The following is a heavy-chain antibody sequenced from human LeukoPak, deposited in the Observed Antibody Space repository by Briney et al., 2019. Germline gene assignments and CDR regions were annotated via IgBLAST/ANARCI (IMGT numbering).Heavy chain of an antibody. J-gene: IGHJ1*01. CDR1: GGTFSSYT. D-gene: IGHD2-21*01. Sequence: GASVKVSCKASGGTFSSYTISWVGQAPGQGLEWVGRIIPILGISNYAQTLQRRVTITADKSTSTAYMELSSLRSEDTAVYYCATSGDCGGDCYGEYFQHWGQGTLVTVSS. CDR3: ATSGDCGGDCYGEYFQH. CDR2: IIPILGIS. V-gene: IGHV1-69*02.